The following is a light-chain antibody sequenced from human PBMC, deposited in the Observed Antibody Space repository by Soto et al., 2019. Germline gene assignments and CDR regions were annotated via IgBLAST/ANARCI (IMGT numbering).Light chain of an antibody. CDR1: QSISSR. J-gene: IGKJ1*01. Sequence: DIQMTQSPSTLSASVGYRVTITCRASQSISSRLAWYQQKPGKAPKVLIYKASSLESGVPSRFSGSGSGTEFTLTIRSLQPDDFATYYCQQYDSYSTWTFGQGTTVDIK. V-gene: IGKV1-5*03. CDR2: KAS. CDR3: QQYDSYSTWT.